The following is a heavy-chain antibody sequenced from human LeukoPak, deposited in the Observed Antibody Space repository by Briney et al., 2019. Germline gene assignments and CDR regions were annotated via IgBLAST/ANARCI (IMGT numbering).Heavy chain of an antibody. CDR2: ISSSSSYI. V-gene: IGHV3-21*01. CDR1: GFTFSSYG. CDR3: AKSLNYDFWSGYKGWVGYYYYMDV. J-gene: IGHJ6*03. D-gene: IGHD3-3*01. Sequence: GGSLRLSCAASGFTFSSYGMSWVRQAPGKGLEWVSSISSSSSYIYYADSVKGRFTISRDNAKNSLYLQMNSLRAEDTAVYYCAKSLNYDFWSGYKGWVGYYYYMDVWGKGTTVTVSS.